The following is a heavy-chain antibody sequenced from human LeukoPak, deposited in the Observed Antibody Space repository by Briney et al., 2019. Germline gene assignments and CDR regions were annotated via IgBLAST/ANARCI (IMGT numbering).Heavy chain of an antibody. CDR1: GGSFSGYY. J-gene: IGHJ3*02. CDR3: ARGPYYYDSSGAFDI. CDR2: INHSGST. Sequence: SETLSLTCAVYGGSFSGYYWSWIRQPPGKGLEWIGEINHSGSTNYNPTLKSRVTISVDTSKNQVSLKLSSVTAADTAVYYCARGPYYYDSSGAFDIWGQGTMVTVSS. V-gene: IGHV4-34*01. D-gene: IGHD3-22*01.